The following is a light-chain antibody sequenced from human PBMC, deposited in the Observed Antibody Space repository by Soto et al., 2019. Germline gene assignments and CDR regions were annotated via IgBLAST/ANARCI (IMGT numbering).Light chain of an antibody. V-gene: IGKV3-15*01. CDR1: QSIANT. J-gene: IGKJ3*01. Sequence: EIVMTQSPATLSVSPGERATLSCRASQSIANTLAWYQQKPGQAPRLLIYGASIRATGIPARFSGSGSGTEFTLTISSIQSEDFAVYYCQQYNSWPTFGPGTKVDVK. CDR3: QQYNSWPT. CDR2: GAS.